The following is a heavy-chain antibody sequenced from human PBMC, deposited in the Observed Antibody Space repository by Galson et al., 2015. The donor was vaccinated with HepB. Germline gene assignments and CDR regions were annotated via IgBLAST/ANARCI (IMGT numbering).Heavy chain of an antibody. Sequence: LRLSCAASGFTFSSYGMHWVRQAPGKGLEWVAVISYDGSNKYYADSVKGRFTISRDNSKNTLYLQMNSLRAEDTAVYYCARGQYSSGWYPYYYYMDVWGKGTTVTVSS. CDR2: ISYDGSNK. D-gene: IGHD6-19*01. CDR3: ARGQYSSGWYPYYYYMDV. V-gene: IGHV3-30*03. J-gene: IGHJ6*03. CDR1: GFTFSSYG.